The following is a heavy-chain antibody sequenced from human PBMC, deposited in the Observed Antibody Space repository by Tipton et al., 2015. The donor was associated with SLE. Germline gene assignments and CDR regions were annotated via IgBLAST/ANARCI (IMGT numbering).Heavy chain of an antibody. D-gene: IGHD3-3*01. V-gene: IGHV4-39*07. CDR2: VFDGGRT. Sequence: GLVKPSETLSLTCTVSNGSINGLFDYWAWVRQPPGKGLEWLGSVFDGGRTSYSASLKSRVTMSVDTLKAQFSLRLSSVTAADTAMFYYASGTLEWSHEPDYWGQGTLVTVSS. CDR3: ASGTLEWSHEPDY. J-gene: IGHJ4*02. CDR1: NGSINGLFDY.